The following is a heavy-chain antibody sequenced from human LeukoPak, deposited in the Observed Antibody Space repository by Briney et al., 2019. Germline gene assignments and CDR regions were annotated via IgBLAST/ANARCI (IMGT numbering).Heavy chain of an antibody. V-gene: IGHV4-39*01. Sequence: PEALSLTRSLSRDSLTTNSYWCGWIRQSPGNCMEWLGIIYSSRNSYYNPSLKTRATISPDTSNNQYSLRLSSVTAADTAIYYCARRGIWDLQIGNWFDPWGQGILVIVSS. D-gene: IGHD3-16*01. CDR3: ARRGIWDLQIGNWFDP. J-gene: IGHJ5*02. CDR2: IYSSRNS. CDR1: RDSLTTNSYW.